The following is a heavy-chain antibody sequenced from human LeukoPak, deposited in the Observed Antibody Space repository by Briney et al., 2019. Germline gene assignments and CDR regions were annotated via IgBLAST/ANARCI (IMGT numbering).Heavy chain of an antibody. J-gene: IGHJ4*02. CDR3: ARDRRDTSMVWDY. CDR2: IYYSGHT. V-gene: IGHV4-59*01. Sequence: SETLSLTCTVSGDSMSSYYWSWIRRPPGKGLEWIRYIYYSGHTNYNPSLKSRVTISVDTSKNQFSLKMRSVTAADTAVYYCARDRRDTSMVWDYWGQGTLVTVSS. D-gene: IGHD5-18*01. CDR1: GDSMSSYY.